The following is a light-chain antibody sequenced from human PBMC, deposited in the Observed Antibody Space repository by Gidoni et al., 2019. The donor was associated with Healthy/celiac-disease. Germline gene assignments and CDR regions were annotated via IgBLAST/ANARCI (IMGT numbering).Light chain of an antibody. J-gene: IGKJ3*01. Sequence: DIQMTHSPSSLSASVGDRVTITCRASQSISSYLNWYQQKPGKAPKLLIYAASSLQSGVTSRFSGSGSGTDFTITISSLQPEDFATYYCQQSYSTPFTFGPGTKVDIK. CDR3: QQSYSTPFT. CDR1: QSISSY. V-gene: IGKV1-39*01. CDR2: AAS.